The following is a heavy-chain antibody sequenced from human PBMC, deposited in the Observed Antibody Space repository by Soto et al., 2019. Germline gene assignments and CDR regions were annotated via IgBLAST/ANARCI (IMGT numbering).Heavy chain of an antibody. CDR3: ARDLGGLHDPLNPLYYFDY. CDR2: INPSGGST. Sequence: ASVKVSCKASGYTFTSYYMHWVRQAPGQGLEWMGIINPSGGSTSYAQKFQGRVTMTRDTSTSTVYMELSSLRSEDTAVYYCARDLGGLHDPLNPLYYFDYWGQGTLVTVSS. V-gene: IGHV1-46*01. J-gene: IGHJ4*02. CDR1: GYTFTSYY. D-gene: IGHD1-1*01.